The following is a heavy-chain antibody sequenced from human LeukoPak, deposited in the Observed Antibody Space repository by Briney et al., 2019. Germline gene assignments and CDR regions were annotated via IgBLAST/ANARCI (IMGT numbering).Heavy chain of an antibody. Sequence: SGGSLRLSCAASGFTFSSYAMSWVRQAPGKGLEWVSAISVSGGSTYYADSVRGRFTISRDNSKNTLYLQMNSLRGEDTAVYYCAKEGRRYFDYWGQGNLVTVST. CDR2: ISVSGGST. CDR3: AKEGRRYFDY. V-gene: IGHV3-23*01. J-gene: IGHJ4*02. CDR1: GFTFSSYA.